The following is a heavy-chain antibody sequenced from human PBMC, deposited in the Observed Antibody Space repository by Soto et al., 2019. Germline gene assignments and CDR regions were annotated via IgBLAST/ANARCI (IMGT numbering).Heavy chain of an antibody. J-gene: IGHJ5*02. CDR3: ARDLTGSQGWFDP. CDR2: IWYDGGIE. D-gene: IGHD1-20*01. CDR1: GFTFSTYG. Sequence: GGSLRLSCAASGFTFSTYGIHWVRQAPGKGLQWLAVIWYDGGIEYYSDSVKGRFTISGDNSKNTLYLQMNSLRVEDTAVYYCARDLTGSQGWFDPWGQGTLVTAPQ. V-gene: IGHV3-33*01.